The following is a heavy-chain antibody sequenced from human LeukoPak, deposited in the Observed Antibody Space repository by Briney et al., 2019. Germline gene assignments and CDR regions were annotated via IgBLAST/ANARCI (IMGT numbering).Heavy chain of an antibody. J-gene: IGHJ3*02. CDR1: GGSMSNSSYY. D-gene: IGHD5-12*01. CDR3: ARSCRILDIVATIRARLGGNGFDI. CDR2: IYHSGST. Sequence: SETLSLTCTVSGGSMSNSSYYWGWIRQPPGKGLEWIGSIYHSGSTYYNPSLKSRVTIAVETSKNQFSLKLSSVTAADKAVYYCARSCRILDIVATIRARLGGNGFDIWGQGTMVTVSS. V-gene: IGHV4-39*07.